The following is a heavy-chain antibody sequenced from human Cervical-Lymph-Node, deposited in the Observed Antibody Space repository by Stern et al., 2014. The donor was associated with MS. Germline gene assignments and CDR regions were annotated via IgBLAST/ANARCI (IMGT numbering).Heavy chain of an antibody. CDR3: VRALGSSSFRYWFDP. V-gene: IGHV4-4*02. Sequence: QVQLQESGPGLVKPSGTLSLTCAVSGDSISSSNWWSWVRQSPGKGLEWVGDIYHAGTTNYNSTLKSRLTISPDNSKNHFSMEWTSETAADTAVYYCVRALGSSSFRYWFDPWGQGTLVIVSS. J-gene: IGHJ5*02. CDR2: IYHAGTT. CDR1: GDSISSSNW. D-gene: IGHD6-13*01.